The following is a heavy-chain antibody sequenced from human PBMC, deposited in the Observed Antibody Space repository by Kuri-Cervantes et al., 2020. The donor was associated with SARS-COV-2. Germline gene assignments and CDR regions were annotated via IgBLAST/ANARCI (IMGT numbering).Heavy chain of an antibody. CDR3: ARDCPQYNNWDDFDY. CDR1: GFTFSSYG. J-gene: IGHJ4*02. V-gene: IGHV3-30*03. D-gene: IGHD1-20*01. Sequence: GESLKISCAASGFTFSSYGMHWVRQAPGKGLEWVAVISYDGSNKYYADSVKGRFTISRDNSKNTLYLQMNSLRAEDTAVYYCARDCPQYNNWDDFDYWGQGTLVTVSS. CDR2: ISYDGSNK.